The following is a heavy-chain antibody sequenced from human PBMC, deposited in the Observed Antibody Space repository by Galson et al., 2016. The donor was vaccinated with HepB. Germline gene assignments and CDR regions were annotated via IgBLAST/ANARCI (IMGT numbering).Heavy chain of an antibody. CDR3: ARGPRRLEY. V-gene: IGHV3-11*01. J-gene: IGHJ1*01. Sequence: SLRLSCAASGFTFSDWYMSWLRQAPGKELESISLISGGGDVTLYADSVRGRFTISRDNAKNSLFLQMNSLRADDTAVYYCARGPRRLEYWGQGTPVTVSS. CDR1: GFTFSDWY. D-gene: IGHD6-6*01. CDR2: ISGGGDVT.